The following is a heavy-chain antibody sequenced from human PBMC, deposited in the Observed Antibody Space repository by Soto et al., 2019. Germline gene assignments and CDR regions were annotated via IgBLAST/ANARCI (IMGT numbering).Heavy chain of an antibody. J-gene: IGHJ6*02. Sequence: QVQLVQSGAEVKKPGASVKVSCKASGYTFTSYDINWVRQATGQGLEWMGWMNPNSGNTGYAQKFQGRVTMTRNTSISTAYRELSSLRSEDTAVYYCARGEDDIVVVPAASGHGMDVWGQGTTVTVSS. CDR3: ARGEDDIVVVPAASGHGMDV. CDR1: GYTFTSYD. D-gene: IGHD2-2*01. CDR2: MNPNSGNT. V-gene: IGHV1-8*01.